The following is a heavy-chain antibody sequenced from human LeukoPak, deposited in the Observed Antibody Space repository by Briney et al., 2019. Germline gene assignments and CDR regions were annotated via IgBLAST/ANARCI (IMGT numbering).Heavy chain of an antibody. CDR3: ARDGELLWFGESKYYFDY. J-gene: IGHJ4*02. CDR1: GFTFTSYW. Sequence: GGSLRLSCAASGFTFTSYWMHWVRQDPGKGLVWVSNINTDGSTTTYADSVKGRFTISRDNAKNTLYLQMSSLRAEDTAVYYCARDGELLWFGESKYYFDYWGQGTLVTVSS. CDR2: INTDGSTT. V-gene: IGHV3-74*01. D-gene: IGHD3-10*01.